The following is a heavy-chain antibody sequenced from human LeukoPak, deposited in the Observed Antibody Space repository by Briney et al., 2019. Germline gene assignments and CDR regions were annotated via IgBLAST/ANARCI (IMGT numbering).Heavy chain of an antibody. CDR3: ARETLEHQFDY. CDR2: IIPILGIA. D-gene: IGHD1/OR15-1a*01. Sequence: ASVKVSCKASGGTFSSYTISWVRQAPGQGLEWMGRIIPILGIANYAQKLQGRVTITADKSTSTAYMELSSLRSEDTAVYYCARETLEHQFDYWGQGTLVTVSS. J-gene: IGHJ4*02. CDR1: GGTFSSYT. V-gene: IGHV1-69*04.